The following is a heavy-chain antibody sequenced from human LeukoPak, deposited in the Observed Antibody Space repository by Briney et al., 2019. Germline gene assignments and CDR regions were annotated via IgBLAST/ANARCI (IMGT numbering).Heavy chain of an antibody. CDR1: GYTFTGYY. CDR2: INPNSGGT. D-gene: IGHD3-3*01. J-gene: IGHJ4*02. Sequence: GASVKVSCKASGYTFTGYYMHWVRQAPGQGLEWMGWINPNSGGTNYAQKFQGRVTMTRDTSISTAYMELSRLRSDDTAVYYCARTRITIFGVAPHFDYWGQGTLVTVSS. CDR3: ARTRITIFGVAPHFDY. V-gene: IGHV1-2*02.